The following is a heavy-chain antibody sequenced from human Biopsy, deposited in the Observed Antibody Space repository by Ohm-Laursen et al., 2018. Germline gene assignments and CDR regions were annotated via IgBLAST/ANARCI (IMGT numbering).Heavy chain of an antibody. V-gene: IGHV3-48*03. J-gene: IGHJ6*02. D-gene: IGHD2-21*01. Sequence: SLRLSCTASGFTFNSHEMNWVRQAPGKGLEWISYITGSSSTIYYADSVKGRFTISRDNAKNSLYLQMNSLRDEDTAVYCCTRLAYYYYYGMDVWGQGTTVTVSS. CDR2: ITGSSSTI. CDR1: GFTFNSHE. CDR3: TRLAYYYYYGMDV.